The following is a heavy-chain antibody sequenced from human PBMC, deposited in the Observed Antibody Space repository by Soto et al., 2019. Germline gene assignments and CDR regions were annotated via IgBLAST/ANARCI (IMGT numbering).Heavy chain of an antibody. CDR1: GYTFTSYG. CDR2: ISAYNGNT. CDR3: ARAGKPYCSSTSCSPWFDP. Sequence: ASVKVSCKASGYTFTSYGISWVLQAPGQGLEWMGWISAYNGNTNYAQKLQGRVTMTTDTSTSTAYMELRSLRSDDTAVYYCARAGKPYCSSTSCSPWFDPWGQGTLVTVSS. D-gene: IGHD2-2*01. V-gene: IGHV1-18*01. J-gene: IGHJ5*02.